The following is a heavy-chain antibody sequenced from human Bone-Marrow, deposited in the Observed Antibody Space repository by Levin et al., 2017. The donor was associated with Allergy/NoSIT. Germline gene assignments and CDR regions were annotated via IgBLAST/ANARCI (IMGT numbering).Heavy chain of an antibody. V-gene: IGHV1-69*01. D-gene: IGHD3-3*01. J-gene: IGHJ4*02. Sequence: KISCKASGGTLSSYAISWVRQTPGQGLEWLGGIIPLFTTTNYAQKFQGRLRIIADEVTSSGYMELSSLRSEDTAIYYCARDTVAILQNHQYWSGPREWGQGTLVTVSS. CDR2: IIPLFTTT. CDR3: ARDTVAILQNHQYWSGPRE. CDR1: GGTLSSYA.